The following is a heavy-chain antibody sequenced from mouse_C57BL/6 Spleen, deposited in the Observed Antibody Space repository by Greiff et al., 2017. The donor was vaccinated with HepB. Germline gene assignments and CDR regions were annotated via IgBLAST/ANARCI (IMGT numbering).Heavy chain of an antibody. D-gene: IGHD1-1*01. CDR2: IYPGSGNT. CDR3: ARDGSSYFDY. J-gene: IGHJ2*01. Sequence: VQLVESGAELVRPGASVKLSCKASGYTFTDYYINWVKQRPGQGLEWIARIYPGSGNTYYNEKFKGKATLTAEKSSSTAYMQLSSLTSEDSAVYFCARDGSSYFDYWGQGTTPTVSS. CDR1: GYTFTDYY. V-gene: IGHV1-76*01.